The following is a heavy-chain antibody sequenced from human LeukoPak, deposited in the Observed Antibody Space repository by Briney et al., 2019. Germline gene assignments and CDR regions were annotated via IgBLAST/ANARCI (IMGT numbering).Heavy chain of an antibody. D-gene: IGHD5-18*01. Sequence: SETLSLTCTVSGGSISSYYWSWIRQPPGKGLEWIGYIYYSGSTNYNPSLKSRVTISVDTSKNQFSLKLSSVTAADTAVYYCARSCELWLHDWFDPWGQGTLVTVSS. J-gene: IGHJ5*02. CDR1: GGSISSYY. CDR3: ARSCELWLHDWFDP. CDR2: IYYSGST. V-gene: IGHV4-59*01.